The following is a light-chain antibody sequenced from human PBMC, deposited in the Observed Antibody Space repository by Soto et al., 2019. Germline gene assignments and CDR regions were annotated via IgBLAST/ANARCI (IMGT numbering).Light chain of an antibody. V-gene: IGKV1-39*01. Sequence: IQMTRSPSSLSASLGDRVTITCLASQSISSYLNWYQQRPGKAPKLLIYAASTLHTGVPSRFSGSGSGTDFTLTISGLQREDFATYYCQQSYSSPPFTFGPGTKVDIK. J-gene: IGKJ3*01. CDR2: AAS. CDR1: QSISSY. CDR3: QQSYSSPPFT.